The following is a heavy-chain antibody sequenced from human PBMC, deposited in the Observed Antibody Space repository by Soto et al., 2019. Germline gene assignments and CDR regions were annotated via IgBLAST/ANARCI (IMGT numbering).Heavy chain of an antibody. CDR1: GFTFSDYA. CDR2: VSHDGRNT. D-gene: IGHD6-19*01. CDR3: AKGGRQWLVTSGFNY. Sequence: VQLVESGGGVVQPGRSLRLSCAASGFTFSDYAMHWVRQAPGKGLEWVAVVSHDGRNTHYADSVKGRFTISRDSSKNTVSLEMTSLRAADTAVYDCAKGGRQWLVTSGFNYWGQGALVTVSS. J-gene: IGHJ4*02. V-gene: IGHV3-30*18.